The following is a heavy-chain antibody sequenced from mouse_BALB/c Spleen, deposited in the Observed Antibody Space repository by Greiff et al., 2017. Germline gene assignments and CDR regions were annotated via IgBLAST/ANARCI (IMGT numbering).Heavy chain of an antibody. CDR1: GFTFSSYA. V-gene: IGHV5-6-5*01. CDR3: ARVTVEATDY. J-gene: IGHJ2*01. CDR2: ISSGGST. Sequence: DVKLVESGGGLVKPGGSLKLSCAASGFTFSSYAMSWVRQTPEKRLEWVASISSGGSTYYPDSVKGRFTISRDNARNILYLQMSSLRSEDTAMYYCARVTVEATDYWGQGTTLTVSS. D-gene: IGHD1-1*01.